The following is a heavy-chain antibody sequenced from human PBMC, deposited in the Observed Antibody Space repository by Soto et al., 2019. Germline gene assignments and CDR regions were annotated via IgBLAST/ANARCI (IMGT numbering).Heavy chain of an antibody. J-gene: IGHJ4*02. CDR1: GFTFSTYG. Sequence: EVQVLESGGGLVQPGGSLRLSCASSGFTFSTYGMSWVRQAPGKGLEWVSSVSYTGDTTYYADSVKGRFTISRDNSKNTVYLHMNSLRTEDTATYCCARTDYGGDGQDYWGQGTLVTVSS. CDR3: ARTDYGGDGQDY. D-gene: IGHD4-17*01. CDR2: VSYTGDTT. V-gene: IGHV3-23*01.